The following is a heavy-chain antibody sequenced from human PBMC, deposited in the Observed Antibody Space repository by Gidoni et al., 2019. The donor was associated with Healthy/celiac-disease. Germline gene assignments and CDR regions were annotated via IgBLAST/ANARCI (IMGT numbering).Heavy chain of an antibody. CDR1: GYSFTSYW. J-gene: IGHJ3*02. CDR3: ARRPTTYYYDSSGHNWDPHDAFDI. Sequence: EVPLVQSGAEVKKPGESLKISCKGSGYSFTSYWIGWVRQMPGKGLEWMGIIYPGDSDTRYSPSFQGQVTISADKSISTAYLQWSSLKASDTAMYYCARRPTTYYYDSSGHNWDPHDAFDIWGQGTMVTVSS. CDR2: IYPGDSDT. V-gene: IGHV5-51*03. D-gene: IGHD3-22*01.